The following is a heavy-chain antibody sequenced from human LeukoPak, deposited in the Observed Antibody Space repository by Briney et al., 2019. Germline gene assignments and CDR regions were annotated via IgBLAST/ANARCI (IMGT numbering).Heavy chain of an antibody. CDR1: GYTLTELS. J-gene: IGHJ1*01. Sequence: ASVKVSCKVSGYTLTELSMHWVRQAPGKGLEWMGGFDPEDGETIYAQKFQGRVTMTEDTSTDTAYMELSSLRSEDTAVYYCALAQYYYDSSGYQSHRDWGQGTLVTVSS. V-gene: IGHV1-24*01. CDR3: ALAQYYYDSSGYQSHRD. D-gene: IGHD3-22*01. CDR2: FDPEDGET.